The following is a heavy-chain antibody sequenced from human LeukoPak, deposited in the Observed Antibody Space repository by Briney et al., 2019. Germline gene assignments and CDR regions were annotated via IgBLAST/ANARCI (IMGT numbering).Heavy chain of an antibody. D-gene: IGHD3-22*01. CDR1: GYSFTSYW. CDR3: ARHLADYYDSSGYPLDP. Sequence: GESLKISCKGSGYSFTSYWIGWVRQMPGKGLEWMGIIYPGDSDTRYSPSLQGQVTISADKSISTAYLQWSSLKASDTAMYYCARHLADYYDSSGYPLDPWGQGTLVTVSS. CDR2: IYPGDSDT. V-gene: IGHV5-51*01. J-gene: IGHJ5*02.